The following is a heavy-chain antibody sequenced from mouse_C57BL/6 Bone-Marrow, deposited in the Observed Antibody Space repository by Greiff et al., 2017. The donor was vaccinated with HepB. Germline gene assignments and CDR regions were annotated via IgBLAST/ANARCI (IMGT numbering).Heavy chain of an antibody. V-gene: IGHV1-26*01. CDR2: INPNNGGT. Sequence: EVQLQQSGPELVKPGASVKISCKASGYTFTDYYMNWVKQSHGKSLEWIGDINPNNGGTSYNQKFKGKATLTVDKSSSTAYMELRSLTSEDSAVYYCAREDYGSIYWYFDVWGTGTTVTVSS. J-gene: IGHJ1*03. D-gene: IGHD1-1*01. CDR3: AREDYGSIYWYFDV. CDR1: GYTFTDYY.